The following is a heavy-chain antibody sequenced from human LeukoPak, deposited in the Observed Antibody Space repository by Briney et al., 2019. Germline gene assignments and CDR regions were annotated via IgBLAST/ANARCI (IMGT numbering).Heavy chain of an antibody. CDR2: ISGSGGST. V-gene: IGHV3-23*01. D-gene: IGHD3-10*01. CDR1: GFTFSSYG. CDR3: AKWFRFGESYFDY. J-gene: IGHJ4*02. Sequence: GGSLRLSCAASGFTFSSYGMSWVRQAPGKGLEWVSAISGSGGSTYYADSVKGRFTISRDNSKNTLYLQMNSLRAEDTAVYYCAKWFRFGESYFDYWGQGTLVTVSS.